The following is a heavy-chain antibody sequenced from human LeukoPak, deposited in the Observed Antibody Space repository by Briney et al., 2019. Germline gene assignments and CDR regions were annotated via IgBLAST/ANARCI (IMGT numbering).Heavy chain of an antibody. D-gene: IGHD6-13*01. CDR3: ARLGTGIAAAGTGYFDY. Sequence: PGGSLRLSCAAAGFTFSSYWMSWVRQAPGKGLELVANIKQDGSEKYYVDSVKGRFTISRDNAKNSLYLQMNSLRAEDTAVYYCARLGTGIAAAGTGYFDYWGQGTLVTVSS. V-gene: IGHV3-7*05. CDR2: IKQDGSEK. J-gene: IGHJ4*02. CDR1: GFTFSSYW.